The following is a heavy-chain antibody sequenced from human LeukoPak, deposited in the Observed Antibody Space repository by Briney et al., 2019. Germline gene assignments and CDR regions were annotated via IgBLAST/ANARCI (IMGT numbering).Heavy chain of an antibody. CDR2: ISYDGSNK. CDR1: GFTFSSYA. Sequence: GGSLRLSCAASGFTFSSYAMHWVRQAPGKGLEWVAVISYDGSNKYYADSVKGRFTISRDNSKNTLYLQMYSLRAEDTAVYYCARVVAGMLIYYFDYWGQGTLVTVSS. D-gene: IGHD3-22*01. J-gene: IGHJ4*02. V-gene: IGHV3-30*04. CDR3: ARVVAGMLIYYFDY.